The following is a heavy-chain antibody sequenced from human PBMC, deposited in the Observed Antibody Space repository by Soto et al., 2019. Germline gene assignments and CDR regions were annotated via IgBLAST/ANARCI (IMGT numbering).Heavy chain of an antibody. Sequence: QVQLVQSGAEVMKPGASVKVSCKASGYTFTSYGISWVRQAPGQGLEWMGWISAYNGNTNYAQKLQGRVTMTTDTSTSTAYMELRSLRSDDTAVYYCARKSSSGSPLYYYYGMDVWGQGTTVTVSS. CDR3: ARKSSSGSPLYYYYGMDV. J-gene: IGHJ6*01. V-gene: IGHV1-18*01. CDR2: ISAYNGNT. D-gene: IGHD3-22*01. CDR1: GYTFTSYG.